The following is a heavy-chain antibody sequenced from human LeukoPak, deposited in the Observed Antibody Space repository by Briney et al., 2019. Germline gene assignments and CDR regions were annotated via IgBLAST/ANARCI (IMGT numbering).Heavy chain of an antibody. V-gene: IGHV3-53*01. CDR1: GLTVSDNY. J-gene: IGHJ4*02. Sequence: GGSLRLSCAASGLTVSDNYMSWVRQAPGKGLEWVSVTDTSGVITYYTDSVKGRFTISRDNSKNTLNLQMDSLRVEDTAVYYCAKGDTGVIRRYYLDSWGQGTLVTVSS. CDR2: TDTSGVIT. D-gene: IGHD5-18*01. CDR3: AKGDTGVIRRYYLDS.